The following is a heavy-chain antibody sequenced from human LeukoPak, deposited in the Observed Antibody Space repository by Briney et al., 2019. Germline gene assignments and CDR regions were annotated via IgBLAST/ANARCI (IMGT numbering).Heavy chain of an antibody. V-gene: IGHV4-30-2*01. Sequence: PSETLSLTCTVSGGSISSGGYYWSWIRQPPGKGLEWIGYIYHSGSTYYNPSLKSRVTISVDRSKNQFSLKLSSVTAADTAVYYCARGTGTTFDYWGQGTLVTVSS. CDR3: ARGTGTTFDY. CDR2: IYHSGST. CDR1: GGSISSGGYY. J-gene: IGHJ4*02. D-gene: IGHD1-1*01.